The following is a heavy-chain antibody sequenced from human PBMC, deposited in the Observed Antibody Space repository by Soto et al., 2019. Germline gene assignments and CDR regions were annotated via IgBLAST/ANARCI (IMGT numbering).Heavy chain of an antibody. CDR3: ASEAKVGTTSHLMDV. Sequence: QVQLVQSGAEVKKPGASVKVSCKASGYTFTNYGISWVRQAPGQGLEWMGWISAYNGNTNYAQKFQERVTMTTDTYTSTAYMELRSLSSDDTAVFYCASEAKVGTTSHLMDVWGQGTTVTVSS. J-gene: IGHJ6*02. D-gene: IGHD1-26*01. V-gene: IGHV1-18*01. CDR2: ISAYNGNT. CDR1: GYTFTNYG.